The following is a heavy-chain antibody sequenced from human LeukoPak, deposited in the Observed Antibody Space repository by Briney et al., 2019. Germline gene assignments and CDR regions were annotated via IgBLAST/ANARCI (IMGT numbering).Heavy chain of an antibody. Sequence: SVKVSCKASGGTFSSYAISWVRQAPGQGLEWMGRIIPILIIRDYAQKFQGRVTITADKSTSTAYMELSSLRSEDTAVYYCARGGATYYFDSWGQGTLVTVSS. D-gene: IGHD1-26*01. CDR1: GGTFSSYA. CDR3: ARGGATYYFDS. CDR2: IIPILIIR. V-gene: IGHV1-69*04. J-gene: IGHJ4*02.